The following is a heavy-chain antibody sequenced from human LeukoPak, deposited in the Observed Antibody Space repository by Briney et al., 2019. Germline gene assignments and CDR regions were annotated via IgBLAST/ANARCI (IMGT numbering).Heavy chain of an antibody. Sequence: GGSLRLSCAASGFTFSSYSMNWVRQAPGKGLEWVSSISSSSSYIYYADSVKGRFTISRDNAKNSLYLQMNSLRAEDTAVYYCARGPPYYYDSSGYHYFDYWGQGTLVTVSS. CDR2: ISSSSSYI. V-gene: IGHV3-21*01. CDR1: GFTFSSYS. D-gene: IGHD3-22*01. J-gene: IGHJ4*02. CDR3: ARGPPYYYDSSGYHYFDY.